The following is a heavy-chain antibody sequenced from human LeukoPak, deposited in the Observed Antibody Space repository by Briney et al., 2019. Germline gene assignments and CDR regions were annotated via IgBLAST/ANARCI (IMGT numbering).Heavy chain of an antibody. J-gene: IGHJ4*02. CDR3: ARDDTYYDSSGYYLDY. Sequence: GGSLRLSCAASGFTFSSHSMNWVRQAPGRGLEWVSSISSTSSYIYYADSVKGRFTISRDNAKNSLYLQMNSLRAEDTAVYYCARDDTYYDSSGYYLDYWGQGTLVTVSS. D-gene: IGHD3-22*01. CDR2: ISSTSSYI. CDR1: GFTFSSHS. V-gene: IGHV3-21*01.